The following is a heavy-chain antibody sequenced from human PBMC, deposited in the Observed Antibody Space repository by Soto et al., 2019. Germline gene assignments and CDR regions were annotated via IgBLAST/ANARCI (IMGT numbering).Heavy chain of an antibody. V-gene: IGHV5-10-1*01. D-gene: IGHD4-17*01. J-gene: IGHJ6*02. Sequence: VESLKISCNGSGYSFTSYWISWVRQMPGKGLEWMGRIDPSDSYTNYSSSFQGHVTISADKSISTAYLQWSSLKASDTAMYYCARPTVGYGMDVWGQGTTVTVSS. CDR1: GYSFTSYW. CDR3: ARPTVGYGMDV. CDR2: IDPSDSYT.